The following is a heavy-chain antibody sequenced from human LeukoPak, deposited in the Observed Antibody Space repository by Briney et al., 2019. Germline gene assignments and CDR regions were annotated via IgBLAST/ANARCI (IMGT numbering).Heavy chain of an antibody. D-gene: IGHD3-16*01. Sequence: GGSLRLSCAASGFTFNNYWMSWVRQAPGKGLEWVSAISGSGGSTYYADSVKGRFTISRDNAKNSLYLQMNSLRAEDTAVYYCARTYAYDATGDRGHWGQGTLVTVSS. CDR3: ARTYAYDATGDRGH. CDR2: ISGSGGST. CDR1: GFTFNNYW. J-gene: IGHJ4*02. V-gene: IGHV3-23*01.